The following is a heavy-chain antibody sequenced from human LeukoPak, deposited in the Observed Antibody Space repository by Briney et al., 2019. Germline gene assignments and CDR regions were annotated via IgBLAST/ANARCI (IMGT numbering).Heavy chain of an antibody. D-gene: IGHD6-19*01. Sequence: ASVKVSCKASGYTFTSFYMHWVRQATGQGLEWMGWMNPNSGNTGYAQKFQGRVTMTRNTSISTAYMELSSLRSEDTAVYYCARGPGYSSGLIDYWGQGTLVTVSS. V-gene: IGHV1-8*02. CDR2: MNPNSGNT. J-gene: IGHJ4*02. CDR1: GYTFTSFY. CDR3: ARGPGYSSGLIDY.